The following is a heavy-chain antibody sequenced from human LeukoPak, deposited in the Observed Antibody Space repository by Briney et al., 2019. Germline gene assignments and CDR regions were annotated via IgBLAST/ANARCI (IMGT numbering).Heavy chain of an antibody. J-gene: IGHJ5*02. CDR1: GFTFSRAW. D-gene: IGHD6-13*01. V-gene: IGHV3-15*01. CDR2: IKTKTDPRT. Sequence: GGSLRLSCVASGFTFSRAWLYWVRQAPGKGLEWVGRIKTKTDPRTDYAAPVKGRFTISRDDSKNTVYLQMNSLKVEDTAVYHCTADLGTAYSSNNWFDPWGQGTLVTVSS. CDR3: TADLGTAYSSNNWFDP.